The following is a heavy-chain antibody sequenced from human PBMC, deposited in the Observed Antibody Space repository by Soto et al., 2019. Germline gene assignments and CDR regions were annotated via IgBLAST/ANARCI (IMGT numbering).Heavy chain of an antibody. CDR1: GYSFTSYC. Sequence: GESLKISCRGSGYSFTSYCIGWVRQMPGKGLEWMGIIYPGDSDTRYSPSFQGQVTISADKSISTAYLQWSSLKASDTAMYYCARHTTPPEYYYGSGSWVFDYWGQGTLVTVSS. CDR2: IYPGDSDT. D-gene: IGHD3-10*01. V-gene: IGHV5-51*01. J-gene: IGHJ4*02. CDR3: ARHTTPPEYYYGSGSWVFDY.